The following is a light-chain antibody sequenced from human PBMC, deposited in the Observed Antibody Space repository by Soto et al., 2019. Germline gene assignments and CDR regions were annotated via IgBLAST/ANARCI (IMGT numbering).Light chain of an antibody. CDR2: KAS. CDR1: QSISSW. V-gene: IGKV1-5*03. Sequence: DIQMTQSPSTLSASVGDRVTITCRASQSISSWLAWYQQKPGKAPKLLIYKASSLESGVPSRFSGSGSGTEFTLTISILQPDDFATYYCQQFNIKVTFGQGTKVEIK. CDR3: QQFNIKVT. J-gene: IGKJ1*01.